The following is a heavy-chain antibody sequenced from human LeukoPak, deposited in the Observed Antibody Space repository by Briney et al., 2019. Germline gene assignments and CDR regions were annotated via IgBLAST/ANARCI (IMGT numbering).Heavy chain of an antibody. Sequence: ASVKDSCKASGYTFTGYYMHWVRQAPGQGLEWMGWINPNSGGTNYAQKFQGRVTMTRDTSISTAYMELSRLRSDDTAVYYCAKSKPTYYYYMDVWGKGTTVTVSS. J-gene: IGHJ6*03. CDR1: GYTFTGYY. CDR3: AKSKPTYYYYMDV. V-gene: IGHV1-2*02. CDR2: INPNSGGT. D-gene: IGHD1-14*01.